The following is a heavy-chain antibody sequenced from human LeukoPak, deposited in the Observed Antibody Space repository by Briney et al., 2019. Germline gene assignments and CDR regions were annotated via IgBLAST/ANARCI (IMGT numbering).Heavy chain of an antibody. D-gene: IGHD6-19*01. J-gene: IGHJ6*02. V-gene: IGHV3-23*01. Sequence: GGSLRLSCAASGFTFSSYAMSWVRQAPGKGLEWVSAISGSGGSTFYADSVKGRFTISRDNSKNTLYLQMNSLRAEDTAVYYCAKDLYSSGWFGDYYYYGMDVWGQGTTVTVSS. CDR2: ISGSGGST. CDR3: AKDLYSSGWFGDYYYYGMDV. CDR1: GFTFSSYA.